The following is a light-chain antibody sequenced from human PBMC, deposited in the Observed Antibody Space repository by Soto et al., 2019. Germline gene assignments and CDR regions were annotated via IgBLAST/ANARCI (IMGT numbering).Light chain of an antibody. CDR3: QQYNSYWT. CDR2: DAS. CDR1: QSIISW. V-gene: IGKV1-5*01. Sequence: IHMTHSPSTLSASVLYRVTITFLASQSIISWLSCYQQKPGKAPKLLIYDASRLESGVPSRFSGSGSGTEITLTISSLQPDDFATYYWQQYNSYWTFGQGTKVDIK. J-gene: IGKJ1*01.